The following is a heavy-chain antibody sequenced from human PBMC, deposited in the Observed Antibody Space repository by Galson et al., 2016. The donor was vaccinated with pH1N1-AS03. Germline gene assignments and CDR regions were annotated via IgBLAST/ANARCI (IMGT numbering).Heavy chain of an antibody. CDR2: IISHYGKA. D-gene: IGHD3-10*01. CDR3: AGDGGAHSRRGWFDP. V-gene: IGHV1-69*13. J-gene: IGHJ5*02. CDR1: GCTFSNYG. Sequence: SVKVSCKASGCTFSNYGISWVRQAPGQGLEWMGRIISHYGKAYYAQNFQGRVTITADASTNTAYMELSSLRSDDTAVSYCAGDGGAHSRRGWFDPWGQG.